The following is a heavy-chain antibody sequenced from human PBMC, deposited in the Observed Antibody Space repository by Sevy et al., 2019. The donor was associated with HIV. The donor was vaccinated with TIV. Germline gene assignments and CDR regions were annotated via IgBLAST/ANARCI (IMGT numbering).Heavy chain of an antibody. CDR2: IKSKTDCGTT. Sequence: GGSLRLSCAASGFTFSNAWMSWVRQAPGKGLEWVGRIKSKTDCGTTDYAAPVKGRFTISRDDSKNTLYLQMNSLKTEYTAVYYCTTDRYDILTGYGYFDYWGQGTLVTVSS. CDR1: GFTFSNAW. CDR3: TTDRYDILTGYGYFDY. J-gene: IGHJ4*02. D-gene: IGHD3-9*01. V-gene: IGHV3-15*01.